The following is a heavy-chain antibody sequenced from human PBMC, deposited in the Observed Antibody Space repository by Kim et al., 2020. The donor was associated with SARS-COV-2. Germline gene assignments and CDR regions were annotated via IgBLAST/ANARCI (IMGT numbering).Heavy chain of an antibody. D-gene: IGHD1-7*01. V-gene: IGHV5-51*01. CDR3: ARGAGYNWNYGVLYWFDP. Sequence: GESLKISCKGSGYSFTSYWIGWVRQMPGKGLEWMGIIYPGDSDTRYSPSFQGQVTISADKSISTAYLQWSSLKASDTAMYYCARGAGYNWNYGVLYWFDPWGQGTLVTVSS. J-gene: IGHJ5*02. CDR2: IYPGDSDT. CDR1: GYSFTSYW.